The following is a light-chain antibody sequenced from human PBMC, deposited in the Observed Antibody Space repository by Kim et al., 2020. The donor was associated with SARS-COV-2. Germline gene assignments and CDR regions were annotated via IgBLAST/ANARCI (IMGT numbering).Light chain of an antibody. V-gene: IGKV3-20*01. CDR3: QQYGSSP. CDR1: QSVSSSY. Sequence: EIVLTQSPGTLSLSPGESATLSCRASQSVSSSYLAWYQQKPGQAPRLLIYGASSRATGIPDRFSGSGSGTDFTLTISRLEPEDFAVYYCQQYGSSPFGQGTKVDIK. CDR2: GAS. J-gene: IGKJ1*01.